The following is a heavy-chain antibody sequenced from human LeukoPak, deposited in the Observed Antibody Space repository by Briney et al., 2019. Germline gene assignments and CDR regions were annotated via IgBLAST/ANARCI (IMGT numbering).Heavy chain of an antibody. CDR1: GGSFSGYY. CDR2: ITHSGST. CDR3: ARASYVWGSYRQPTLRYYFDY. D-gene: IGHD3-16*02. J-gene: IGHJ4*02. V-gene: IGHV4-34*01. Sequence: PSECLSLTCAVYGGSFSGYYWSWIRQPPGKGLEWIGEITHSGSTNYNPSLKSRVTISVDTSKNQFSLKLSSVTAADTAVYYCARASYVWGSYRQPTLRYYFDYWGQGTLVTVSS.